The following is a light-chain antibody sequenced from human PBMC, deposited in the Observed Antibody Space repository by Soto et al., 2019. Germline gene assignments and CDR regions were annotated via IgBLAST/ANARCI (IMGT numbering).Light chain of an antibody. CDR2: AAS. CDR1: QGISGW. Sequence: DLQMTQSPSFVSASVGDRVTITCRASQGISGWLAWYQHKPGRAPKLLIHAASSLESGVTSRFSGSGSGTDFTLTISSLQPEDFATYYCQQTTSFPLTFGGGTKVEIK. V-gene: IGKV1-12*01. CDR3: QQTTSFPLT. J-gene: IGKJ4*01.